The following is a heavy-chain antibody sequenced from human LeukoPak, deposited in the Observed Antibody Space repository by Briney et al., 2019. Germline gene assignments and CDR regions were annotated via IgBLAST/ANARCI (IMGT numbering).Heavy chain of an antibody. V-gene: IGHV3-23*01. J-gene: IGHJ3*02. Sequence: GGSLRLSCAASGLTFSNYAMSWVRQVPGKGLEWVSAISGSGGSTYYADSVKGRFTISRDNSKNTLYLQMNSLRVEDMAVYYCAKCGGGDCYRALDIWGQGTTVTVSS. CDR2: ISGSGGST. D-gene: IGHD2-21*02. CDR3: AKCGGGDCYRALDI. CDR1: GLTFSNYA.